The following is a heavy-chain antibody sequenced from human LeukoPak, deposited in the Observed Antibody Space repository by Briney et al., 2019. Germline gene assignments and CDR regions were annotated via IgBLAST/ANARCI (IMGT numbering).Heavy chain of an antibody. D-gene: IGHD1-1*01. J-gene: IGHJ4*02. CDR3: VTATTYYFDY. CDR2: INHSGST. V-gene: IGHV4-34*01. Sequence: PSETLSLTCAVYGGSFSGYYWSWIRQPPGKGLEWIGEINHSGSTNYNPSLKSRVTISVDTSKNQFSLKLSSVTAADTAVYYCVTATTYYFDYWGQGTPVTVSS. CDR1: GGSFSGYY.